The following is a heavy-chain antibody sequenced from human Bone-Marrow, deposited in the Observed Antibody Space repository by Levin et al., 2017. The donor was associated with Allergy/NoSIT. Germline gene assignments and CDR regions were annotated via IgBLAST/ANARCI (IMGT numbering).Heavy chain of an antibody. V-gene: IGHV1-18*01. J-gene: IGHJ5*02. CDR3: ARDWQDVAKYNCFDP. CDR2: VSAYDHRT. Sequence: GESLKISCKASGYTFINYGISWVRQAPGQGLEWMGWVSAYDHRTNYARKFQGRVTMTTDTSTETSYMELRSLTSDDTAVYYCARDWQDVAKYNCFDPWGQGTLVTVSS. D-gene: IGHD5-12*01. CDR1: GYTFINYG.